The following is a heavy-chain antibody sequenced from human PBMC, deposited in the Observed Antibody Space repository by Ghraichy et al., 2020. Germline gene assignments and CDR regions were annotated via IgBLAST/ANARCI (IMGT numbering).Heavy chain of an antibody. D-gene: IGHD3-10*01. V-gene: IGHV4-39*01. CDR2: IYYSGST. J-gene: IGHJ6*02. CDR3: ARVNYYGSGSYSSYYYYGMDV. Sequence: SETLSLTCTVSGGSIRSSSYYWGWIRQPPGKGLEWIGSIYYSGSTYYNPSLKSRVTISVDTSKNQFSLKLSSVTAADTAVYYCARVNYYGSGSYSSYYYYGMDVWGQGTTVTVSS. CDR1: GGSIRSSSYY.